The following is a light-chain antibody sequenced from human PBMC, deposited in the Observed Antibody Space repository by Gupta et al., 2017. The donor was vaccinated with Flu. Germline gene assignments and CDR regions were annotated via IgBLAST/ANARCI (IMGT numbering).Light chain of an antibody. CDR3: QQSDSTPFT. Sequence: DITLTPSPSSLSASVGDRVTITCRASQSISSYLNWYQQKPGKAPKLLIYAASSLQSGVPSRFSGSGSGTDFTLTISSLQPEDFATYYCQQSDSTPFTFGRGTKVDIK. CDR2: AAS. V-gene: IGKV1-39*01. J-gene: IGKJ4*01. CDR1: QSISSY.